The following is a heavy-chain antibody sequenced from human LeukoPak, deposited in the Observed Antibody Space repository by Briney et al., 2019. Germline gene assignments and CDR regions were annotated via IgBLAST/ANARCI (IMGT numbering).Heavy chain of an antibody. CDR2: IYPGDSDT. J-gene: IGHJ5*02. V-gene: IGHV5-51*01. CDR3: ARQDCSSTSCYFVNYNWFDP. D-gene: IGHD2-2*01. Sequence: GESLKISCKGSGYIFTSYWIGWVRQLPGKGLEWMGIIYPGDSDTRYSPSFQGQVTISADKSISTAYLQWSSLKASDTAMYYCARQDCSSTSCYFVNYNWFDPWGQGTLVTVSS. CDR1: GYIFTSYW.